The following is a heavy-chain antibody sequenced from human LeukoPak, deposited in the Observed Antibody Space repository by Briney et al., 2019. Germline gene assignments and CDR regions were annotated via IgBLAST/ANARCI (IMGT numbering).Heavy chain of an antibody. J-gene: IGHJ6*02. CDR2: IYYSGST. CDR3: ARVPYDSSGYYYVDYYYGMDV. Sequence: KPSETLSLTCTVSGGSISSYFWNWIRQPPGKGLEWIGYIYYSGSTSYNPSLKSRVTISVDTSKNQFSLKLSSVTAADTAVYYCARVPYDSSGYYYVDYYYGMDVWGQGTMVTVSS. CDR1: GGSISSYF. D-gene: IGHD3-22*01. V-gene: IGHV4-59*12.